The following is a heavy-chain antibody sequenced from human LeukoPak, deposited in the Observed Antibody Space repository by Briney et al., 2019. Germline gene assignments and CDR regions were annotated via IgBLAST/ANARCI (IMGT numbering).Heavy chain of an antibody. CDR2: IHPKTGVT. J-gene: IGHJ4*02. Sequence: ASVKVSCKASGYTFTSYSINWVRQAPGQGLEWMAWIHPKTGVTNYAERFQGRLSLTRDTSISTLYMELNSLTSDDTAVYYCARDHNWGPDHWGQGTLVSVSS. CDR3: ARDHNWGPDH. CDR1: GYTFTSYS. V-gene: IGHV1-2*02. D-gene: IGHD7-27*01.